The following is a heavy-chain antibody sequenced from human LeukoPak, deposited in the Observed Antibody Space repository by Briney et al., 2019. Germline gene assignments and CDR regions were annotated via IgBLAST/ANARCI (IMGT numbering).Heavy chain of an antibody. CDR1: GSSFGTEA. V-gene: IGHV3-23*01. D-gene: IGHD3-10*01. CDR3: ARDPYNTILYRLAH. J-gene: IGHJ4*02. CDR2: ISADGQVT. Sequence: PGRSLRPSCAGSGSSFGTEAMSSVRQAARVGLGWVSIISADGQVTYYADSVEGRFTVSRDNSKSTLYLQLNSLRAEDTATYYCARDPYNTILYRLAHWGQGTLVTVSS.